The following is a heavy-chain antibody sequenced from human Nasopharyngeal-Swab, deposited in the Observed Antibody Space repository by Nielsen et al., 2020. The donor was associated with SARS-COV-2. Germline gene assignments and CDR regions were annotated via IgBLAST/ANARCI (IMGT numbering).Heavy chain of an antibody. CDR3: ARGYDFRSGSNAFDI. CDR2: ISSGETTI. V-gene: IGHV3-48*03. D-gene: IGHD3-3*01. Sequence: GGSLRLSCVASGFTFSNYEMNWVRQAPGKGLEWVSFISSGETTIQYADSVKDRFTISRDDAKNSLFLQMNSLRAEDTAVYYCARGYDFRSGSNAFDIWGQGTMVTVSS. CDR1: GFTFSNYE. J-gene: IGHJ3*02.